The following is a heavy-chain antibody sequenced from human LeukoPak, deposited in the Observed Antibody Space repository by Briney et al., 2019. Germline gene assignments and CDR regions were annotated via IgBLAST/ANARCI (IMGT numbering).Heavy chain of an antibody. Sequence: GGSLRLSCAASGFTFSSYAMSWVRQAPGKGLEWVSAISGSGGSTYYADSVKGRFTISRDNSKNTLYLQMDSLRAEDTAVYYCAKALGYCSSTSCHAFDYWGQGTLVTVSS. CDR2: ISGSGGST. CDR3: AKALGYCSSTSCHAFDY. CDR1: GFTFSSYA. D-gene: IGHD2-2*01. V-gene: IGHV3-23*01. J-gene: IGHJ4*02.